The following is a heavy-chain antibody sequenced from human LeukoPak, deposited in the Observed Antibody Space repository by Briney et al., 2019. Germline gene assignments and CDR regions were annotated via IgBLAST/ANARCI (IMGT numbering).Heavy chain of an antibody. J-gene: IGHJ3*02. V-gene: IGHV3-21*01. Sequence: GGSLRLSCAASGFTFSSYSMNWVRQAPGKGLEWVSSISSSSTYADSVKGRFTISTDNAKNSLYLQMNSLRAEDTAVYYCARERDASDAFDIWSQGTMVTVSS. CDR3: ARERDASDAFDI. CDR1: GFTFSSYS. D-gene: IGHD5-24*01. CDR2: ISSSST.